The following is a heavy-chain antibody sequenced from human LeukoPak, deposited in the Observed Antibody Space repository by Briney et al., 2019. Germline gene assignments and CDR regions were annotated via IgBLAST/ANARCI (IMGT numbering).Heavy chain of an antibody. V-gene: IGHV3-30*18. CDR1: GFTFSSYG. CDR2: ISYDGSNK. CDR3: AKGGTALIAAAGPSEFDY. J-gene: IGHJ4*02. Sequence: PGGSLRLSCAASGFTFSSYGMHWVRQAPGKGLEWVAVISYDGSNKYYADSVKGRFTISRDNSKNTLYLQMNSPRAEDTAVYYCAKGGTALIAAAGPSEFDYWGQGTLVTVSS. D-gene: IGHD6-13*01.